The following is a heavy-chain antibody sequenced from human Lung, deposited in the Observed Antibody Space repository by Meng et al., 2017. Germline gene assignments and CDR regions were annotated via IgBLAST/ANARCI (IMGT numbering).Heavy chain of an antibody. CDR2: LIAVFDKT. CDR1: GGPFSTHT. J-gene: IGHJ4*02. CDR3: ARGRRNEPLFDY. D-gene: IGHD1-14*01. Sequence: QVQLVQSGAEVKEPGSSVKVACKTSGGPFSTHTFSWVRQAPGQGLEWMGGLIAVFDKTKAAPRFQDRVTFTADESTSTAYMELSSLTFDDTAVYFCARGRRNEPLFDYWGQGTLVTVSS. V-gene: IGHV1-69*13.